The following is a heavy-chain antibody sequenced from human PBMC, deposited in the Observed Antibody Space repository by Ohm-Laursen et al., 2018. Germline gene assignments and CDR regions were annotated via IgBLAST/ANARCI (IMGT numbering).Heavy chain of an antibody. CDR1: GFTFNTYA. Sequence: GSLRLSCSASGFTFNTYAMHWVRQAPGKGLEWVSAISAGGGNTYYADSVKGRFTISRDNSKNTLYLQMNSPRAEDTAVYYCAKRDVSNYHCFDSWGQGTLVTVSS. CDR3: AKRDVSNYHCFDS. J-gene: IGHJ4*02. V-gene: IGHV3-23*01. CDR2: ISAGGGNT. D-gene: IGHD4-11*01.